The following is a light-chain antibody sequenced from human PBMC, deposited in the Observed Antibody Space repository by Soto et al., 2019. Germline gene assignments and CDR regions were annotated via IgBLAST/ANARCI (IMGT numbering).Light chain of an antibody. J-gene: IGKJ2*01. Sequence: EIVLTQSPGTRSLSPGERATLSCRASQSVSSSYLAWYQQKPGQAPRLLIYGASSRATGIPDRFSGSGSGTDFTLTISRLEPEDFAVYYCQQYGSSPQTFGQGTKLEIK. CDR3: QQYGSSPQT. CDR1: QSVSSSY. CDR2: GAS. V-gene: IGKV3-20*01.